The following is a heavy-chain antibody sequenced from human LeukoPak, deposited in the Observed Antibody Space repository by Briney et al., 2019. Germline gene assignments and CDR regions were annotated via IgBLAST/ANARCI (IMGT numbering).Heavy chain of an antibody. CDR3: ARDYRGWYFDH. D-gene: IGHD6-19*01. Sequence: SVKVSCKASGGTFISYAISWVRQAPGQGLEWMGRIIPIFGTANYAQKFQGRVTITTDGSTSTAYMELSSLRSEDTAVYYCARDYRGWYFDHWGQGTLVTVSS. J-gene: IGHJ4*02. CDR1: GGTFISYA. CDR2: IIPIFGTA. V-gene: IGHV1-69*05.